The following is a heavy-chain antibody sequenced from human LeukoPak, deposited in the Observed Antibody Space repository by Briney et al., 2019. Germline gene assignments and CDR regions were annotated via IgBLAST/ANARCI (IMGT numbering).Heavy chain of an antibody. Sequence: SETLSLTCTVSGGSISSYYGSWIRQPPGKGLEWIGYIYYSGSTNYNPSLKSRVTISVDTSKNQFSLKLSSVTAADTAVYYCARGGREDGGYYYGMDVWGQGTTVTGSS. D-gene: IGHD1-26*01. J-gene: IGHJ6*02. V-gene: IGHV4-59*01. CDR2: IYYSGST. CDR1: GGSISSYY. CDR3: ARGGREDGGYYYGMDV.